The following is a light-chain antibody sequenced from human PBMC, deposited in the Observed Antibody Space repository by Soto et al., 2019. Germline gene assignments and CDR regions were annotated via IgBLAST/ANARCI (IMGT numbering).Light chain of an antibody. CDR1: NIGSKN. Sequence: SYELTQPPSVSVAPGKTAAIARGGANIGSKNVYWYQQKAGQAPLLVIYYDSDRPSGIPERFSGSNSGNTATLTISRVEAGDEADYYCQVWDSNSDHVVFGGGTKLTVL. CDR2: YDS. J-gene: IGLJ3*02. V-gene: IGLV3-21*04. CDR3: QVWDSNSDHVV.